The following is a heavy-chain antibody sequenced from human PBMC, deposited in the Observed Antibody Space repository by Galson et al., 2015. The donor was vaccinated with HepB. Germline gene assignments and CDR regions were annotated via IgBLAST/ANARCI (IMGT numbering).Heavy chain of an antibody. J-gene: IGHJ4*02. Sequence: CAASGFTFSSYGMHWVRQAPGKGLEWVAVIWYDGSNKYYADSVKGRFTISRDNSKNTLYLQMNSLRAEDTAVYYCAREGTYGGKADFDYWGQGTLVTVSS. CDR2: IWYDGSNK. D-gene: IGHD4-23*01. V-gene: IGHV3-33*01. CDR1: GFTFSSYG. CDR3: AREGTYGGKADFDY.